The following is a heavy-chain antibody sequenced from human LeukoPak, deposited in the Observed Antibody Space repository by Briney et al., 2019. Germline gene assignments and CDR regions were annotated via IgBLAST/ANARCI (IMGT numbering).Heavy chain of an antibody. CDR3: ARGRLRVAVAGTRYFDL. Sequence: SETLSLTCAVYGGSFSGYYWSWIGQPPGKGLEWIGEINHSGSTNYNPSLKSRVTISVDTSKNQFSLKLSSVTAADTAVYYCARGRLRVAVAGTRYFDLWGRGTLVTVSS. CDR1: GGSFSGYY. CDR2: INHSGST. D-gene: IGHD6-19*01. J-gene: IGHJ2*01. V-gene: IGHV4-34*01.